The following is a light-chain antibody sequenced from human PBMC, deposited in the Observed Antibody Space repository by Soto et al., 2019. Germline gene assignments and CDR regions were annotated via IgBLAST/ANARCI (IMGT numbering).Light chain of an antibody. V-gene: IGKV1-5*01. CDR2: DVS. CDR1: QSIGDS. Sequence: IQMTQSASTLSASVGDRVTITCRASQSIGDSLAWYQQKPGKAPYLLISDVSSLERGVLSRFSGSGSETEFTLTISSLFPDDFATYYCQQYNRYWTFSQGTKVEIK. J-gene: IGKJ1*01. CDR3: QQYNRYWT.